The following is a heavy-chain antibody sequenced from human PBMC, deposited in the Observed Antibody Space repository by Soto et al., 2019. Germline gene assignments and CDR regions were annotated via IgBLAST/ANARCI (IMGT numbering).Heavy chain of an antibody. CDR2: IYYNGNT. V-gene: IGHV4-39*01. CDR1: GGTISSSPYY. CDR3: ARHGPLSNNWNQLDY. J-gene: IGHJ4*02. Sequence: SETLSLTCPVSGGTISSSPYYWGWIRQPPGKGLEWIGNIYYNGNTFYNPSLKSRVTISVNTSKNQFSLKLISVTAADTAVYYCARHGPLSNNWNQLDYWGQGTLVTVPQ. D-gene: IGHD1-1*01.